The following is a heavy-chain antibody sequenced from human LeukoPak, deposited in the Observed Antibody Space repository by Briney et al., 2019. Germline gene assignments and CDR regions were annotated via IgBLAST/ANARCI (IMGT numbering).Heavy chain of an antibody. CDR1: GGSISSFY. Sequence: PSETLSLTCTVSGGSISSFYWSWIRQPPGKGLESIGYIYYSGSTNYNPSLKSRVTISVDTSKNQFSLKLSSVTAADTAVYYCARSGSTSGSYRGFDYWGQGTLVTVSS. J-gene: IGHJ4*02. CDR2: IYYSGST. CDR3: ARSGSTSGSYRGFDY. D-gene: IGHD1-26*01. V-gene: IGHV4-59*01.